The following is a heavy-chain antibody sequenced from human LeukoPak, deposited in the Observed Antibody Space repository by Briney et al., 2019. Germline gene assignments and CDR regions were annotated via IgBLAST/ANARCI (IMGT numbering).Heavy chain of an antibody. V-gene: IGHV1-3*01. CDR2: INAGNGNT. J-gene: IGHJ3*02. CDR1: GYTFTSYA. CDR3: ARGAGYSSGVAFDI. D-gene: IGHD6-19*01. Sequence: ASVKVSCKASGYTFTSYAISWVRQAPGQRLEWMGWINAGNGNTKYSQKFQGRVTITRDTSASTAYMELSSLRSEDTAVYYCARGAGYSSGVAFDIWGQGTMVTVSS.